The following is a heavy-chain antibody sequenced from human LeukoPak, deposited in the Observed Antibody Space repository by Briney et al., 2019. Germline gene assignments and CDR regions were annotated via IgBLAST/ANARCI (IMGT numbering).Heavy chain of an antibody. Sequence: GRSLRLSCAASGFTFDDYAMHWVRQAPGKGLEWVSLISWDGGSTYYADSVKGRFTISRDNSKNSLYLQMNSLRTEDTALYYCAKGNWKDIVVVPAVDYWGQGTLVTVSS. V-gene: IGHV3-43*02. CDR3: AKGNWKDIVVVPAVDY. D-gene: IGHD2-2*01. J-gene: IGHJ4*02. CDR2: ISWDGGST. CDR1: GFTFDDYA.